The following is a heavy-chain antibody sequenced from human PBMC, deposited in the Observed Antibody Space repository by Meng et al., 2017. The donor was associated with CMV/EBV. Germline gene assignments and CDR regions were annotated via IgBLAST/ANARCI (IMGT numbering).Heavy chain of an antibody. J-gene: IGHJ4*02. CDR1: GFTFSSYS. V-gene: IGHV3-21*01. CDR3: ARDLERTYYYDSSGYSFFDY. CDR2: ISSSSSYI. D-gene: IGHD3-22*01. Sequence: EVQLVESGGGLVKPGGSLRLSCAASGFTFSSYSMNWVRQAPGKGLEWVSSISSSSSYIYYADSVKGRFTISRDNAKNSLYLQMNSLRAEDTAVYYCARDLERTYYYDSSGYSFFDYWGQGTLVTVDS.